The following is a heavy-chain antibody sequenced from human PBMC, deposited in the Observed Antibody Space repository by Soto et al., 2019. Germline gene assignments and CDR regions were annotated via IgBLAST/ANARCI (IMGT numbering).Heavy chain of an antibody. J-gene: IGHJ5*02. D-gene: IGHD2-8*01. Sequence: SETLSLTCTVSGGSISSSSYYWGWIRQPPGKGLEWIGSIYYSGSTYYNPSLKSRVTISVDTSKNQFSLKLSSVTAADTAVYYCARLMSDIVLMVYQTNNWFDPWGQGTLVTVS. CDR3: ARLMSDIVLMVYQTNNWFDP. V-gene: IGHV4-39*01. CDR1: GGSISSSSYY. CDR2: IYYSGST.